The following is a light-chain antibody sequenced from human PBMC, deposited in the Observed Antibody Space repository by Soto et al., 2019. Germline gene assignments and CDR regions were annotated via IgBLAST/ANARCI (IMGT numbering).Light chain of an antibody. Sequence: QSVLSQPPSASGTPGQRVTISCSGSRSNIGSNTVNWYHQLPGTAPTHLMYSNNHRRSGVSDRLSGCKSCASAAPAARGVHSEDEADYYCATWDESLNGHVVFGGGTQLTVL. CDR2: SNN. V-gene: IGLV1-44*01. CDR3: ATWDESLNGHVV. J-gene: IGLJ2*01. CDR1: RSNIGSNT.